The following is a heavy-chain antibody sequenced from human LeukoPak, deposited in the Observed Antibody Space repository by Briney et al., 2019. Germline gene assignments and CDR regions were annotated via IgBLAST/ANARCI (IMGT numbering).Heavy chain of an antibody. CDR2: ISSSSSYI. CDR3: ARERYCSSTSCYTGHLDY. Sequence: GGSLRLSCAASGFTFSSYSMNWVRQAPGKGLEWVSSISSSSSYIYYADSVKGRFTISRDNAKNSLYLQMNSLRAEDTAVYYCARERYCSSTSCYTGHLDYWGQGTLVTVSS. CDR1: GFTFSSYS. V-gene: IGHV3-21*01. J-gene: IGHJ4*02. D-gene: IGHD2-2*02.